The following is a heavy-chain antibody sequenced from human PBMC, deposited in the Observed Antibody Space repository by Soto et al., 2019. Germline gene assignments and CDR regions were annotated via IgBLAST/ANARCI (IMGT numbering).Heavy chain of an antibody. V-gene: IGHV4-31*03. CDR1: GGSISSGGYY. CDR2: IYYSGST. D-gene: IGHD4-17*01. Sequence: QVQLQESGPGLVKPSQTLSLTCTVSGGSISSGGYYWSWIRQHPGKGLEWIGYIYYSGSTYYNPSLKRRVTISVDTSKNQFSLKLSSVTAADTAVYYCARGHDHIYGSSYYYYMDVWGKGTTVTVSS. CDR3: ARGHDHIYGSSYYYYMDV. J-gene: IGHJ6*03.